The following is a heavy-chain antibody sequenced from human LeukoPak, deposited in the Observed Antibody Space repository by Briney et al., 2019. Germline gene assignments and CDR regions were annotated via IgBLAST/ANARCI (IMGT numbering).Heavy chain of an antibody. CDR1: GGTFSSYA. D-gene: IGHD5-24*01. CDR2: IIPIFGTA. V-gene: IGHV1-69*05. J-gene: IGHJ4*02. Sequence: GASVKVSCKASGGTFSSYAISWVRQAPGQGLEWMGGIIPIFGTANYAQKFQGRVTITTDESTSTAYMELSSLRSEDTAVYYCARGPYPMAAEFDYWGQGTLVTVSS. CDR3: ARGPYPMAAEFDY.